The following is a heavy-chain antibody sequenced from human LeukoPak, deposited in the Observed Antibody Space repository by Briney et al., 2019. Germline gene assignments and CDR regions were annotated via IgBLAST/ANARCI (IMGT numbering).Heavy chain of an antibody. CDR2: IKQDGSEK. CDR3: ARGAYYYGSGSHRPLYYFDY. V-gene: IGHV3-7*01. J-gene: IGHJ4*02. D-gene: IGHD3-10*01. CDR1: GFTFSSYW. Sequence: PGGSLRLSCAASGFTFSSYWMSWVRQAPGKGLEWVANIKQDGSEKYYVDSVKGRFTISGDNAKNSLYLQMNSLRAEDTAVYYCARGAYYYGSGSHRPLYYFDYWGQGTLVTVSS.